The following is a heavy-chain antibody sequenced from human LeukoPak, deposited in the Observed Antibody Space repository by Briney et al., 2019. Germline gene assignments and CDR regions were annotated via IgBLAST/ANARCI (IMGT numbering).Heavy chain of an antibody. CDR2: IKQDGSEK. D-gene: IGHD3-22*01. Sequence: PGGSLRLSCVASGFTFSSYWMSWVRQAPGKGLEWVANIKQDGSEKYYVDSVKGRFTISRDNAKNSLYLQMNSLRAEDTAVYYCARDLGGENYYDSSGYWDYWGQGTLVTVSS. J-gene: IGHJ4*02. CDR1: GFTFSSYW. CDR3: ARDLGGENYYDSSGYWDY. V-gene: IGHV3-7*01.